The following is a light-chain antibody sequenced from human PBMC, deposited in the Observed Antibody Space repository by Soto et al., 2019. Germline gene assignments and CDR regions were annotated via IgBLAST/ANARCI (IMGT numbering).Light chain of an antibody. J-gene: IGKJ1*01. CDR2: GAF. V-gene: IGKV3D-15*01. Sequence: EIVLTQSPATLSLSPGERATLSCRASPSVTNYLAWYQQKPGQAPRLVIYGAFNRATGIPARFSGSGSGTEFTLTISSLQPDDFATYYCQQYNSYWTFGQGTKVDIK. CDR1: PSVTNY. CDR3: QQYNSYWT.